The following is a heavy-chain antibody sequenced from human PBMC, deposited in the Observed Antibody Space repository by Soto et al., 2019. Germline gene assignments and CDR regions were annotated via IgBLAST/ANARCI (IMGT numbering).Heavy chain of an antibody. V-gene: IGHV3-73*01. J-gene: IGHJ6*02. CDR2: IRSKANSYAT. CDR1: GFAFSGSA. CDR3: TSEGYYDSSGYFYYYYYGMDV. Sequence: GGSLRLSCAASGFAFSGSAMHWFRQASGKGLEWVGRIRSKANSYATAYAASVKGRFTISRDDSKNTAYLQMNSLKTEDTAVYYCTSEGYYDSSGYFYYYYYGMDVWGQGTTVTVSS. D-gene: IGHD3-22*01.